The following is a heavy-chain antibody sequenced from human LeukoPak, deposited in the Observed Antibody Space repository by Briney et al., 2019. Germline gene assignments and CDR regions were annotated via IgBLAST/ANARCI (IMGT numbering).Heavy chain of an antibody. V-gene: IGHV4-34*01. CDR3: ASGLRWIDY. Sequence: SETLSLTCAVNVGSFSGYHWSWIRQAPGKGLEWIGQINHSRSTKYNPSLKSRVTISIDTSKNQFSLQVTSVAAADMAVYYCASGLRWIDYWGQGTLVTVSS. J-gene: IGHJ4*02. CDR1: VGSFSGYH. D-gene: IGHD4-23*01. CDR2: INHSRST.